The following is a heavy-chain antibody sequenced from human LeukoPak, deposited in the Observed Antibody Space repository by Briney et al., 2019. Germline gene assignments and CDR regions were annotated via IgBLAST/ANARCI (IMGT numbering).Heavy chain of an antibody. J-gene: IGHJ4*02. D-gene: IGHD6-19*01. CDR3: ARDRLLYSSGWYYFDY. CDR1: GFTFSSYS. V-gene: IGHV3-21*01. Sequence: GGSLRLSCAASGFTFSSYSMNWVRQAPGKGLEWVSSISSSSSYIYYADSVKGRFTISRDNAKNSLYLQMNSLRAEDTAVYYCARDRLLYSSGWYYFDYWGQGTLVSVSS. CDR2: ISSSSSYI.